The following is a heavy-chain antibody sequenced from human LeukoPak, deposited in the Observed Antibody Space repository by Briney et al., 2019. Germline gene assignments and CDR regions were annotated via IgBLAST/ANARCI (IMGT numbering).Heavy chain of an antibody. V-gene: IGHV3-7*01. CDR2: IKQDGSEK. CDR3: ARDPPYYYGSGSYYRY. Sequence: GGSLRLSCAASGFTFSSYWMSWVRQAPGKGLEGVANIKQDGSEKYYVDSVKGRFTISRDNAKNSLYLQMNSLRAEDTAVYYCARDPPYYYGSGSYYRYWGQGTLVTVSS. D-gene: IGHD3-10*01. CDR1: GFTFSSYW. J-gene: IGHJ4*02.